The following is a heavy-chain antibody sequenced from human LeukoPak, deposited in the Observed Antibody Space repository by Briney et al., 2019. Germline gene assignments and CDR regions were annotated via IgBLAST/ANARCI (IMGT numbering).Heavy chain of an antibody. J-gene: IGHJ4*02. CDR3: VGGTYYGGDY. CDR1: GDSINSDNYY. V-gene: IGHV4-30-4*08. Sequence: TSETLSLTCTVSGDSINSDNYYWNWIRQHPGKGLEWIGYISYSGIPYYNPSLKSRVTISVDTSKNQFSLKLSSVTAADTAVYYCVGGTYYGGDYWGQGTLVTVSS. CDR2: ISYSGIP. D-gene: IGHD1-26*01.